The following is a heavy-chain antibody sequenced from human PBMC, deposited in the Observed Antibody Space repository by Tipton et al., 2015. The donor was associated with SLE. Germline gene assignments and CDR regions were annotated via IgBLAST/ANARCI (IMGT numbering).Heavy chain of an antibody. CDR1: GGSFSSGGYS. CDR3: AGGRAAPDY. V-gene: IGHV4-30-2*01. J-gene: IGHJ4*02. D-gene: IGHD6-25*01. CDR2: VSQSGNT. Sequence: TLSLTCTVSGGSFSSGGYSSWGWIRQPPGKGLEWIGEVSQSGNTNYNPPLKSRVTVSVDTSKKQFSLTVNSVTAADTGVYFCAGGRAAPDYWGQGTLVTVSS.